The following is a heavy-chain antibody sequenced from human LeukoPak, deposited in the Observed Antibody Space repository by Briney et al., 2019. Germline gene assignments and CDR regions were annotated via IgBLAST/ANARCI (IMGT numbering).Heavy chain of an antibody. Sequence: GGSLRLSCAASGFTFSSYGMYWVRQAPGKGLEWVAVIRYDGSNKYYADSVKGRFTISRDNSKKTLYLQMNSLRAEDTAVYYCAREAAIWGKVPRRSMDVWGKGTTVTVSS. CDR3: AREAAIWGKVPRRSMDV. J-gene: IGHJ6*04. D-gene: IGHD2-2*01. CDR2: IRYDGSNK. V-gene: IGHV3-33*01. CDR1: GFTFSSYG.